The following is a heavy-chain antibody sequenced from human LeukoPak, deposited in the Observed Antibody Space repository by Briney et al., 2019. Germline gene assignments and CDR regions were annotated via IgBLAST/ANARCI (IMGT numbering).Heavy chain of an antibody. V-gene: IGHV4-38-2*01. CDR2: IYHSGST. Sequence: SETLSLTCAVIGYSISSGYYWGWIRQPPGKGLEWIGSIYHSGSTYYNPSLKSRVTISVDTSKTQFSLRLSSVTAADTAVYYCARANYYGSGSPSVFDYWGQGTLVTASS. D-gene: IGHD3-10*01. CDR3: ARANYYGSGSPSVFDY. CDR1: GYSISSGYY. J-gene: IGHJ4*02.